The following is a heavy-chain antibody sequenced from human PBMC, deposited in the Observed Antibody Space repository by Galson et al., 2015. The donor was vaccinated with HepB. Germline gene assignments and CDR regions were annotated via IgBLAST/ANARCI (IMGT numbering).Heavy chain of an antibody. CDR2: ISGSGGST. D-gene: IGHD2-21*01. CDR3: AKDQAWYSNEFDY. CDR1: GFTFSSYA. V-gene: IGHV3-23*01. J-gene: IGHJ4*02. Sequence: SLRLSCAASGFTFSSYAMSWVRQAPGKGLEWVSAISGSGGSTYYADSVKGRFTISRDNSKNTLYLQMNSLRAEDTAVYYCAKDQAWYSNEFDYWGQGTLVTVSS.